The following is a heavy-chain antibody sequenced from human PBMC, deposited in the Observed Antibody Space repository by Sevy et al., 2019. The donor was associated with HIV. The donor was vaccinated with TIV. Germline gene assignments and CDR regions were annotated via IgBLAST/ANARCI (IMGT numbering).Heavy chain of an antibody. V-gene: IGHV3-23*01. Sequence: GGSLRLSCAASGFTFSSYAMIWVRQAPGKGLDWVSSVSVTGRSTYYADSVEGRFTISRDNSKSTLYLQMNSLRADDTAVYYCAKGYCSGGSCPRDYYYYGMDVWGQGTTVTVSS. J-gene: IGHJ6*02. CDR1: GFTFSSYA. CDR2: VSVTGRST. D-gene: IGHD2-15*01. CDR3: AKGYCSGGSCPRDYYYYGMDV.